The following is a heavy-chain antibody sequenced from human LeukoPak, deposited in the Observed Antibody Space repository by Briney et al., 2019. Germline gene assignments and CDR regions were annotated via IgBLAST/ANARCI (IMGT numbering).Heavy chain of an antibody. Sequence: GSLRLSCAASGFTFSSYWMHWVRQAPGKGLEWIGSISYSGTTSYNPSLKSRVIMSVDTSKNQFSLKLSSVTAADTALYYCARPTKARDGYDQYYFDYWGQGTLVTVSS. V-gene: IGHV4-39*01. D-gene: IGHD5-24*01. CDR1: GFTFSSYW. CDR3: ARPTKARDGYDQYYFDY. J-gene: IGHJ4*02. CDR2: ISYSGTT.